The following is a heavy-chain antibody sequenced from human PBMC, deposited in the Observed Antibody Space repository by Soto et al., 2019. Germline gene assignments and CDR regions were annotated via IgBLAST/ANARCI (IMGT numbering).Heavy chain of an antibody. Sequence: ASVKVSCKASGYTFTRYGISWVRQAPGQGLEWMGWISGYNGDTNYAQKFQGRVSMTIDTSTTTAYMELRSLTSDDTAVYYCAKNGQPPYYYIGLDVWGQGTTVTVSS. CDR2: ISGYNGDT. J-gene: IGHJ6*02. D-gene: IGHD2-8*01. CDR3: AKNGQPPYYYIGLDV. CDR1: GYTFTRYG. V-gene: IGHV1-18*01.